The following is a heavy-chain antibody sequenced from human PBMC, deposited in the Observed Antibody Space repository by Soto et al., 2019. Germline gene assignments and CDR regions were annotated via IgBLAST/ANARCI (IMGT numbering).Heavy chain of an antibody. V-gene: IGHV4-4*02. CDR2: IYHSGST. CDR3: ARVPVPAAVYGMDV. CDR1: GGSISSSNW. Sequence: SETLSLTCAVSGGSISSSNWGSWVRQPPGKGLEWIGEIYHSGSTNYNPSLKSRVTISVDKSKNQFSLKLSSVTAADTAVYYCARVPVPAAVYGMDVWGQGTTVTVSS. J-gene: IGHJ6*02. D-gene: IGHD2-2*01.